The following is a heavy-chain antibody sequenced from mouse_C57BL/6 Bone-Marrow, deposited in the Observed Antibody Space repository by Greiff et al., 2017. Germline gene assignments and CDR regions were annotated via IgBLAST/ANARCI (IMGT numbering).Heavy chain of an antibody. V-gene: IGHV14-4*01. J-gene: IGHJ2*01. D-gene: IGHD1-1*01. CDR3: TTGATVVYFDY. Sequence: VQLQQSGAELVRPGASVKLSCTASGFNIKDDYMHWVQQRPEQGLEWIGWIDPENGDTEYASKFQGKATITADTSSNTAYLQLSSLTSEDTAVYYCTTGATVVYFDYWGQGTTLTVSS. CDR2: IDPENGDT. CDR1: GFNIKDDY.